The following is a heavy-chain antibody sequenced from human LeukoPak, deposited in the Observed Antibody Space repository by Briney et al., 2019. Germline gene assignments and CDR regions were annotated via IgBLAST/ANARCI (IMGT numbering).Heavy chain of an antibody. CDR2: VKQDGSEK. CDR1: GFIFSSYY. D-gene: IGHD6-19*01. CDR3: AREQWLVPSAFDI. V-gene: IGHV3-7*01. Sequence: GGSLRLSCAASGFIFSSYYMTWVRQAPGKGLEWVANVKQDGSEKYYADSVKGRFTISRDNSKNTLYLQMNSLRAEDTAVYYCAREQWLVPSAFDIWGQGTMVTVSS. J-gene: IGHJ3*02.